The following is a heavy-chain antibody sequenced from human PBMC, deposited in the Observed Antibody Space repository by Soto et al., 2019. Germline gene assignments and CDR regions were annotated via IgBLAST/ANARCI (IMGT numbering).Heavy chain of an antibody. CDR3: ARDTYDSGGYRVHGMDV. V-gene: IGHV4-59*01. D-gene: IGHD3-22*01. CDR1: GGSISSYY. CDR2: ISYSGST. Sequence: ASETLSLTCTVSGGSISSYYWSWIRQPPGKGLEWIGYISYSGSTNYIPSLNSRVTISVDTSRTQFSLKLTSVTAADTAVYYCARDTYDSGGYRVHGMDVWGQGTTVTVSS. J-gene: IGHJ6*02.